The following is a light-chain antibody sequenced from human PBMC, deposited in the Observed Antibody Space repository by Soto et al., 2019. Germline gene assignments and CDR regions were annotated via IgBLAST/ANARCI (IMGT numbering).Light chain of an antibody. CDR3: SSYTSSSTRV. V-gene: IGLV2-14*01. J-gene: IGLJ1*01. CDR1: ISDVGSYNY. Sequence: QSALTQPASVSGSPGQSITISCTGTISDVGSYNYVSWYQQHPGKAPKLMIYEVSNRPSGVSNRFSGSKSGNTASLTISGLQAEDEADYYCSSYTSSSTRVFGTGTKLTVL. CDR2: EVS.